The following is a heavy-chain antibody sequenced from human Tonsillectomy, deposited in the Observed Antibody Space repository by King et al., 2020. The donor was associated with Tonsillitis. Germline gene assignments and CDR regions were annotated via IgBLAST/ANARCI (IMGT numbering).Heavy chain of an antibody. J-gene: IGHJ4*02. CDR2: IRSKANSYAT. V-gene: IGHV3-73*01. CDR3: TSSTVGDN. D-gene: IGHD4-23*01. Sequence: VQLVESGGGLVQPGGSLKLSCAASGFTFSGSAMHLVRQASGKGLEWVGRIRSKANSYATAYAASVKGRFTISRDDSKNTAYLQMNSLKTEDTAVYYCTSSTVGDNWGQGTLVTVSS. CDR1: GFTFSGSA.